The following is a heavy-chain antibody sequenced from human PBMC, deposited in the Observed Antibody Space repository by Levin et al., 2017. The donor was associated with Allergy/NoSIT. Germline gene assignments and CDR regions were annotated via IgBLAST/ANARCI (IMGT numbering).Heavy chain of an antibody. CDR2: INPNSGGT. V-gene: IGHV1-2*02. J-gene: IGHJ6*02. CDR1: GYTFTGYY. CDR3: AREKEYDFWSGYYRNYYGMDV. Sequence: EASVKVSCKASGYTFTGYYMHWVRQAPGQGLEWMGWINPNSGGTNYAQKFQGRVTMTRDTSISTAYMELSRLRSDDTAVYYCAREKEYDFWSGYYRNYYGMDVWGQGTTVTVSS. D-gene: IGHD3-3*01.